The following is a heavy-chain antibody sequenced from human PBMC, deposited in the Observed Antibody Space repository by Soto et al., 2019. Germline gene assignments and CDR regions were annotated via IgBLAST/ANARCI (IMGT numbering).Heavy chain of an antibody. V-gene: IGHV5-51*01. D-gene: IGHD2-21*02. Sequence: GASLKISCKGSEYSFANQWIGGVRQMPGKGLEWVGIISPDTSRTLYSPSLQGQVTISVDKSISTVYLQWNSLKASDSAIYYCACPRQDYGDRAYDAWGQGSHVTLSS. CDR3: ACPRQDYGDRAYDA. CDR2: ISPDTSRT. J-gene: IGHJ4*02. CDR1: EYSFANQW.